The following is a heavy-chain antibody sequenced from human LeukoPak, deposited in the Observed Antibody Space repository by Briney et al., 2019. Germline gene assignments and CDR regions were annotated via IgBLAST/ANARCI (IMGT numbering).Heavy chain of an antibody. V-gene: IGHV1-69*02. Sequence: SVKVSCKASGGTFSSYTISWVRQAPGQGLEWMGRIIPILGIANYAQKFQGRVTITADKSTSTAYMELSSLRSVDTAVYYCASLLTGGSCADYWGQGTLVTVSS. CDR1: GGTFSSYT. CDR3: ASLLTGGSCADY. CDR2: IIPILGIA. J-gene: IGHJ4*02. D-gene: IGHD2-15*01.